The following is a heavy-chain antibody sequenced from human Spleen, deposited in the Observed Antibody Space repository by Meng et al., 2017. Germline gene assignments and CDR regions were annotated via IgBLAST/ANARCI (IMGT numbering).Heavy chain of an antibody. V-gene: IGHV1-69*13. CDR2: IIPIFGTA. J-gene: IGHJ5*02. CDR3: ARVSVYCSSTSCYVYNWFDP. CDR1: GGSFSNYP. D-gene: IGHD2-2*01. Sequence: SVKVSCKASGGSFSNYPLSWVRQGPGQGLEWMGGIIPIFGTANYAQKFQGRVTITADESTSTAYMELSSLRSEDTAVYYCARVSVYCSSTSCYVYNWFDPWGQGTLVTVSS.